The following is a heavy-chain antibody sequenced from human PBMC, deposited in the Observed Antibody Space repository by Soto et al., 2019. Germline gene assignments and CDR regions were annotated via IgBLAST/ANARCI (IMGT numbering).Heavy chain of an antibody. CDR3: ASPKNYDSSGYLFDY. CDR2: ISYDGSNK. Sequence: PGGSLRLSCAASGFTSSSYAMHWVRQAPGKGLEWVAVISYDGSNKYYADSVKGRFTISRGNSKNTLYLQMNSLRAEDTAVYYCASPKNYDSSGYLFDYWGQGTLVTVSS. D-gene: IGHD3-22*01. CDR1: GFTSSSYA. J-gene: IGHJ4*02. V-gene: IGHV3-30-3*01.